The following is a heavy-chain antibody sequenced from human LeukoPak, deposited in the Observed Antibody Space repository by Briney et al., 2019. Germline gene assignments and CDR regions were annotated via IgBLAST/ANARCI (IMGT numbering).Heavy chain of an antibody. CDR3: VRDHRGTFDY. CDR2: ISYDGSNK. V-gene: IGHV3-30-3*01. CDR1: GFTFSSYA. Sequence: GGSLRLSCAASGFTFSSYAMHWVRQAPGKGLEWVAVISYDGSNKYYADSVKGRFTISRDNSKNTLYLQINSLRAEDTAVYYCVRDHRGTFDYWGQGTLVTVSS. J-gene: IGHJ4*02. D-gene: IGHD3-10*01.